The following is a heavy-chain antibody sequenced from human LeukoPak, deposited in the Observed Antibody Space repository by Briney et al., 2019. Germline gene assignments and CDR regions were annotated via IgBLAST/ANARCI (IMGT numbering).Heavy chain of an antibody. Sequence: QSGGSLRLSCAASGFTFSSYALSWVRQAPGKGLEWVSGISGSGGSTYYADSVKGRFTISRDNSKNTLYLQMNSLRAEDTAVYFCVKDGPGAGYDPLPYYYYYMDVWGKGTTVTVSS. CDR3: VKDGPGAGYDPLPYYYYYMDV. CDR1: GFTFSSYA. V-gene: IGHV3-23*01. CDR2: ISGSGGST. D-gene: IGHD5-12*01. J-gene: IGHJ6*03.